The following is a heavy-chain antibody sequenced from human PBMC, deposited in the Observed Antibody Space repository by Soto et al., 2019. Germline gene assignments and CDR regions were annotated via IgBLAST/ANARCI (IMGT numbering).Heavy chain of an antibody. D-gene: IGHD3-22*01. CDR1: GYTFIRYG. J-gene: IGHJ6*02. Sequence: QAQLVQSADEVKKPGASVRVSCKASGYTFIRYGITWVRQATGQGLEWMGWISTYNDYPHYAQKLQGRVRLTTDTSTRTVYMDLWSLTSDDTAVYYCATGGYYDNACLKLSYYGLDVWGQGTPVTVSS. V-gene: IGHV1-18*01. CDR3: ATGGYYDNACLKLSYYGLDV. CDR2: ISTYNDYP.